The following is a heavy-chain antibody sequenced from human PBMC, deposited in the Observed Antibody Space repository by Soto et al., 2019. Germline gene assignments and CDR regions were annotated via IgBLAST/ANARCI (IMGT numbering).Heavy chain of an antibody. CDR2: IYYSGST. V-gene: IGHV4-59*01. CDR1: GVSISSYY. D-gene: IGHD3-10*01. J-gene: IGHJ4*02. CDR3: ARDGGSESDY. Sequence: PSETLSLTCTVSGVSISSYYWSWIRQPPGKGLEWIGYIYYSGSTNYNPSLKSRVTISVDTSKNQFSLKLSSVTAADTAVYYCARDGGSESDYWGQGTLVTVSS.